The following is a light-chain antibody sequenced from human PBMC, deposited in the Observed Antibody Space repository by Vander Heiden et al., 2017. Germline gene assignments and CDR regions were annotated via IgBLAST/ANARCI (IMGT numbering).Light chain of an antibody. J-gene: IGLJ3*02. CDR3: SSYTSSDTLWV. Sequence: QSALTQPASVSGSPGQSITIPCPGTSSDIGTYKNVSWYQQHPDKAPKLMIYDVSNRPSGISNRFSGSKSGNTASLTISGLQSEDEAYYFCSSYTSSDTLWVFGGGTKLRVL. CDR1: SSDIGTYKN. V-gene: IGLV2-14*03. CDR2: DVS.